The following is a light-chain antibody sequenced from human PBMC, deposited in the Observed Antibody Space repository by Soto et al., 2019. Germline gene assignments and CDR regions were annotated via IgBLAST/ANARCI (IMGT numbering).Light chain of an antibody. CDR3: QKYFSSPYT. V-gene: IGKV4-1*01. CDR2: WAS. CDR1: QSVFSSNHRKDF. J-gene: IGKJ2*01. Sequence: DIVMRQSPDSLAVSLGERATINCKSSQSVFSSNHRKDFISWYQHKAGQPPKLLISWASTRQSGVPDRFGASGSGTDFTLTISSLQTEDVAVYYCQKYFSSPYTLGQGTRLE.